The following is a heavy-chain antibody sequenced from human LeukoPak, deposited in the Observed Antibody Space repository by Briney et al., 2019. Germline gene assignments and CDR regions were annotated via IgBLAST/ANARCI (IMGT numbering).Heavy chain of an antibody. V-gene: IGHV1-24*01. J-gene: IGHJ4*02. D-gene: IGHD5-12*01. Sequence: ASVTVSCTVSGYTLTELSMHWVRQAPGKGLEWMGGFDPEDSETIYAQKFQGRVTMTEDTSTDTAYMELSSLRSEDTAVYYCATVESRLRDHYYFDYWGQGTLVTVSS. CDR1: GYTLTELS. CDR3: ATVESRLRDHYYFDY. CDR2: FDPEDSET.